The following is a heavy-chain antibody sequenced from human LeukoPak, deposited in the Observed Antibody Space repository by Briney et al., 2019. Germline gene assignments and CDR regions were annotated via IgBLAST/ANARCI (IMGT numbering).Heavy chain of an antibody. CDR3: ASVLYCSGGSCYHDAFDI. CDR2: ISSSSSYI. D-gene: IGHD2-15*01. J-gene: IGHJ3*02. Sequence: PGGSLRLSCAASGFTFSSYSMNWVRQAPGKGLEWVSSISSSSSYIYYADLVKGRFTISRDNAKNSLYLQMNSLRAEDTAVYYCASVLYCSGGSCYHDAFDIWGQGTMVTVSS. V-gene: IGHV3-21*01. CDR1: GFTFSSYS.